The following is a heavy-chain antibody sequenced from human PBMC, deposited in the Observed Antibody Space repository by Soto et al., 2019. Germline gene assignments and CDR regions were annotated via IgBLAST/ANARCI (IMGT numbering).Heavy chain of an antibody. V-gene: IGHV4-4*02. CDR3: ARDRIIGTSYSDY. J-gene: IGHJ4*02. CDR1: GGSISSNHW. D-gene: IGHD1-7*01. Sequence: QVQLQESGPGLVEPSGTLSLTCTVSGGSISSNHWWSWVRQPPGKGLEWIGRIHSSGTTNYNPSLSSRVTMSVDPSKNQFSLRLTSVTAADTAVYYCARDRIIGTSYSDYWGQGILVTVSS. CDR2: IHSSGTT.